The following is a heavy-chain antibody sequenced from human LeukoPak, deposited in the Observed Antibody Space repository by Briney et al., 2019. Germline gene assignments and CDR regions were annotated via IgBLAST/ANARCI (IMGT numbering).Heavy chain of an antibody. Sequence: GGSLRLSCAAAGFTFNNYAMSWVRQAPGKGLEWVSGISGSGGSTYYADSVKGRFTISRDNSKNTLYLQMNSLTAEDAAVYYCAKDSVPYYYGSGSYPDYWGQGTLVTVSS. CDR1: GFTFNNYA. D-gene: IGHD3-10*01. J-gene: IGHJ4*02. CDR2: ISGSGGST. CDR3: AKDSVPYYYGSGSYPDY. V-gene: IGHV3-23*01.